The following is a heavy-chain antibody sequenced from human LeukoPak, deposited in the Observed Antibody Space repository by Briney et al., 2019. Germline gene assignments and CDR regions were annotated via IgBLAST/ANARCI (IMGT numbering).Heavy chain of an antibody. V-gene: IGHV1-18*01. D-gene: IGHD3-22*01. CDR2: IIAYNGNK. Sequence: ASVTVSFKSSGYTFTNYGISWVRQAPGQGLEWMGWIIAYNGNKNYAQKLQGRVTMTTDTSTSTAYMELRSLRSDDTAVYYCARDPYYDSSGYSRDRDAFDIWGQGTMVTVSS. CDR1: GYTFTNYG. J-gene: IGHJ3*02. CDR3: ARDPYYDSSGYSRDRDAFDI.